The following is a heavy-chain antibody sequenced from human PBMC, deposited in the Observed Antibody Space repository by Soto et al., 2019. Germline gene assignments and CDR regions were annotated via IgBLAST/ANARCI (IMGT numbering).Heavy chain of an antibody. CDR1: GHSFTMPSDY. J-gene: IGHJ6*03. CDR3: AAGGGSGSCYIIDYYMDV. CDR2: INAYNGNT. V-gene: IGHV1-18*04. Sequence: VSVNVSCKASGHSFTMPSDYMLWVRQAPGQGLEWMGWINAYNGNTNYAQKLQGRVTMTTDTSTSTAYMELRSLRSDDTAVYYCAAGGGSGSCYIIDYYMDVWGKGTTVTVSS. D-gene: IGHD3-10*01.